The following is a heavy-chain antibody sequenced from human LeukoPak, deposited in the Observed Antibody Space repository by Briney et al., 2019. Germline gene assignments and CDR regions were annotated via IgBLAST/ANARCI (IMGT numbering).Heavy chain of an antibody. CDR2: ISSSGSTI. J-gene: IGHJ6*03. CDR3: ARDRCSSTSCYYYYYYMDV. CDR1: GFTFSSYW. Sequence: GGSLRLSCAASGFTFSSYWMSWIRQAPGKGLEWVSYISSSGSTIYYADSVKGRFTISRDNAKNSLYLQMNSLRAEDTAVYYCARDRCSSTSCYYYYYYMDVWGKGTTVTISS. D-gene: IGHD2-2*01. V-gene: IGHV3-11*01.